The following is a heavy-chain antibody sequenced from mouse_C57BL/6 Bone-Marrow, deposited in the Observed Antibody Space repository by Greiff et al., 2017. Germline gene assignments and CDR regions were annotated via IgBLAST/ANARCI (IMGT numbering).Heavy chain of an antibody. J-gene: IGHJ2*01. D-gene: IGHD1-1*01. V-gene: IGHV1-81*01. CDR3: ADYGSSWGDY. CDR2: IYPRSGNT. CDR1: GYTFTSYG. Sequence: VQLQQSGAELARPGASVKLSCKASGYTFTSYGISWVKQRTGQGLEWIGEIYPRSGNTYYNEKLKGKATLTADKPSSTAYMALRSLTSEDTAVYFGADYGSSWGDYWGQGTTLTVSS.